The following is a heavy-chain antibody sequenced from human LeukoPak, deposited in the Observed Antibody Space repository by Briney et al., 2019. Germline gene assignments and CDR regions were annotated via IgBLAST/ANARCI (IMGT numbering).Heavy chain of an antibody. V-gene: IGHV4-59*01. Sequence: TSETLSLTCTVSGGSISSNCWSWIRQPPRKGLGLVGYINYSGCTNSNPSLTSRVTISVDTSKNQFSLKLSSATAADTAVYYCARLKTAMVAYYCYGMDVWGQGTTVTVSS. CDR2: INYSGCT. CDR3: ARLKTAMVAYYCYGMDV. D-gene: IGHD5-18*01. J-gene: IGHJ6*02. CDR1: GGSISSNC.